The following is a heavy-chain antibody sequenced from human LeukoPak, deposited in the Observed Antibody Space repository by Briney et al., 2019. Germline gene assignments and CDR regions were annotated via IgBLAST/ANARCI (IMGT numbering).Heavy chain of an antibody. Sequence: GRSLRLSCAASGFTFSSYGMNWVRQAPGKGLEWVSYITRSSSTIYYADSVKGRFTISRDNDKNLLYLQMNSLKVEDTALYYCARDKTPYCGRDCYAFDVWGQGTMVTVSS. J-gene: IGHJ3*01. D-gene: IGHD2-21*02. CDR3: ARDKTPYCGRDCYAFDV. CDR2: ITRSSSTI. V-gene: IGHV3-48*04. CDR1: GFTFSSYG.